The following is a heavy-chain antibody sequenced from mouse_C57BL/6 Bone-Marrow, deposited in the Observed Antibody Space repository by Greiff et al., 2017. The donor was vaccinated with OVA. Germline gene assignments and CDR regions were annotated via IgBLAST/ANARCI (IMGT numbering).Heavy chain of an antibody. CDR3: AIYYKGYFDV. CDR2: IDPSDSYT. CDR1: GYTFTSYW. Sequence: QVQLQQPGAELVMPGASVKLSCKASGYTFTSYWMHWVKQRPGQGLEWIGEIDPSDSYTNYNQKFKGKSTLTVDKSSSTAYMQLSSLTSEDSVVYYCAIYYKGYFDVWGTGTTVTVSS. D-gene: IGHD2-1*01. J-gene: IGHJ1*03. V-gene: IGHV1-69*01.